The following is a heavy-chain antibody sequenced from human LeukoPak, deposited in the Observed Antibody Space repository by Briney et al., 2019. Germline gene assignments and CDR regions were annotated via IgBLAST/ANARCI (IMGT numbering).Heavy chain of an antibody. V-gene: IGHV3-13*01. CDR1: GFTFSSYD. Sequence: PGGSLRLSCVASGFTFSSYDMHWVRQVTGKGPEWVSAIGPAGDTYYRGSVKGRFTISRENAKNSLYLQMNSLRAEDTAVYYCAREFVEMKNLWFGGTTYDYYGMDVWGQGTTVTVSS. J-gene: IGHJ6*02. CDR2: IGPAGDT. CDR3: AREFVEMKNLWFGGTTYDYYGMDV. D-gene: IGHD3-10*01.